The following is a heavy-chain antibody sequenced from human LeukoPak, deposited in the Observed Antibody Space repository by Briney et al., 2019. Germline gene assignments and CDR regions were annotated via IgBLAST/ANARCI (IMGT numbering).Heavy chain of an antibody. D-gene: IGHD1-1*01. CDR1: GGSISSNNW. CDR3: ARVNINNWHSCDY. CDR2: IYHSGSP. Sequence: SSETLSLTCAVSGGSISSNNWWGWVRQPPGKGLEWIGEIYHSGSPNYNPSLKSRVTISVDKSRNHFSLNLSSVTAADTTVYYCARVNINNWHSCDYWGQGTLVTVSS. J-gene: IGHJ4*02. V-gene: IGHV4-4*02.